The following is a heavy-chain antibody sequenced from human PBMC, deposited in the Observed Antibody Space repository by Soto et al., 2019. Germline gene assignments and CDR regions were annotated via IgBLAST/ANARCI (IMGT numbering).Heavy chain of an antibody. D-gene: IGHD6-19*01. Sequence: GASVKVSCKASGYTFTSYGISWVRQAPGQGLEWMGGIIPIFGTANYAQKFQGRVTITADESTSTAYMELSSLRSEDTAVYYCASRYSSGWTYYYGMDVWGQGTTVTVSS. CDR1: GYTFTSYG. J-gene: IGHJ6*02. V-gene: IGHV1-69*13. CDR3: ASRYSSGWTYYYGMDV. CDR2: IIPIFGTA.